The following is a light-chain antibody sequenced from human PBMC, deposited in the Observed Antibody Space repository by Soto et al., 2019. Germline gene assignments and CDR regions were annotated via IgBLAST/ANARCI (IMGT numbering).Light chain of an antibody. J-gene: IGKJ1*01. V-gene: IGKV3-20*01. Sequence: EIVLTQSPGTLSLSAGDRATLSCRASQSVSSNYLAWYQQKPGQTPRLLIYGASSRPTCMPDRFSGSGSGTDFTLTIRRLEPEDFAVYYCPQSGSSPWTFGQGTKVEIK. CDR1: QSVSSNY. CDR2: GAS. CDR3: PQSGSSPWT.